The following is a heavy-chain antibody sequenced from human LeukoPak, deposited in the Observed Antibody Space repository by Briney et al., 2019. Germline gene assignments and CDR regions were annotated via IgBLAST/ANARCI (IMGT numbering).Heavy chain of an antibody. CDR2: IYYSGNT. D-gene: IGHD1-26*01. CDR1: GGSISSYY. J-gene: IGHJ4*02. Sequence: PSETLSLTCTVSGGSISSYYWSWIRQPPGKGLEWIGYIYYSGNTNYNPSFKSRVTISIDTSKNQFSLKLSSVTAADTAVYYCARVGSGSFDYWGQGTLVTVSS. CDR3: ARVGSGSFDY. V-gene: IGHV4-59*01.